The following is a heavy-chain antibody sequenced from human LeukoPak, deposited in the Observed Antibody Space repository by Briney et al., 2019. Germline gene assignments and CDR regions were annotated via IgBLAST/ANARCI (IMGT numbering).Heavy chain of an antibody. V-gene: IGHV3-48*03. J-gene: IGHJ4*02. CDR1: GFTFSSYE. CDR2: ISSSGSTI. D-gene: IGHD6-19*01. CDR3: ASGRSYSSGWVNFDY. Sequence: PGGSLRLSCAASGFTFSSYEMIWVRQAPGKGLEWVSYISSSGSTIYYADSVKGRFTISRDNAKNSLYLQMNSLRAEDTAVYYCASGRSYSSGWVNFDYWGQGTLVTVSA.